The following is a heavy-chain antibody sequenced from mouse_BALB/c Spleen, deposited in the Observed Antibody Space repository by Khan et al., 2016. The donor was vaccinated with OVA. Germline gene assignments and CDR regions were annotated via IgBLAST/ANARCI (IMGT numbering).Heavy chain of an antibody. Sequence: EVQLVESGPGLVKPSQSLSLTCTVTGYSITSEYAWNWIRQFPGNKLEWMGYINYSGNTRFNPSLKSRTSITRDTSKNQFFLQLSPVTTEDKATYYCARKDYYDYDPFPYWGQGTLVTVSA. J-gene: IGHJ3*01. CDR1: GYSITSEYA. CDR3: ARKDYYDYDPFPY. D-gene: IGHD2-4*01. CDR2: INYSGNT. V-gene: IGHV3-2*02.